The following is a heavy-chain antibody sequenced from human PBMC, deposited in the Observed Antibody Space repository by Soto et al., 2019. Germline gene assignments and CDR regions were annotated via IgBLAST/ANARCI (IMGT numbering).Heavy chain of an antibody. V-gene: IGHV3-23*01. CDR2: ISCCGGTA. D-gene: IGHD3-3*01. Sequence: EVQLLESGGGLVRPGESLRLSCAASGFNFNKYAMSWVRQAPGEGLEWVSGISCCGGTASYADSVKGRFTIARDDAKNTLYLDMNSLRAEDTAVYYCAKTPYDFWSSGQYLFDHWGQGTLVTVSS. J-gene: IGHJ4*02. CDR3: AKTPYDFWSSGQYLFDH. CDR1: GFNFNKYA.